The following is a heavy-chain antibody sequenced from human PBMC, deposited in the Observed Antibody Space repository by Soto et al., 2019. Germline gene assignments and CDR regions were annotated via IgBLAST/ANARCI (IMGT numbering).Heavy chain of an antibody. J-gene: IGHJ6*02. CDR2: ISYDGSNT. CDR3: ARGGNIVVVPALLDV. V-gene: IGHV3-30-3*01. CDR1: GFTFSSYA. D-gene: IGHD2-2*01. Sequence: QVQLVESGGGVVQPGRSLSLPCAASGFTFSSYAMHWVAQAPGKGLEWVALISYDGSNTFYADSVKGRFTFSRDNSKNTLYLQMISLRAEDTAVYYCARGGNIVVVPALLDVWGQGTTVTVSS.